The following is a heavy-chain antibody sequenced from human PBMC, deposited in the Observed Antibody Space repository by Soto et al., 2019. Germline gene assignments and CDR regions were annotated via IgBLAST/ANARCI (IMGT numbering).Heavy chain of an antibody. D-gene: IGHD3-16*01. V-gene: IGHV1-3*01. CDR2: INVGNGNT. CDR3: AREGAHYAPFDL. J-gene: IGHJ4*02. Sequence: QAQLVQFGAEAKQPGDSVRVSSKASGYTFTDFALHWVSQAPGQGLEWMGWINVGNGNTGYSRKFQGRVTNDRDMSATTAYIEVTSLTSEDTAIYYCAREGAHYAPFDLWGQGTLVTVSS. CDR1: GYTFTDFA.